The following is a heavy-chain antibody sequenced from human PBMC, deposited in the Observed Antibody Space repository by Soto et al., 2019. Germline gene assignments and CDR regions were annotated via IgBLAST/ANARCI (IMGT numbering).Heavy chain of an antibody. CDR3: ANALPPGCFYKPLDN. Sequence: EVQLVESGGGLVQPGRSLRLSCVAAGFTFDEYAMHWVRQVPGKGLEWVSGISWNSDTIGYADSVKGRFTISRDNAQNSLYLQMNSLRAEDTAFYYCANALPPGCFYKPLDNWGQGTLVTVSS. V-gene: IGHV3-9*01. CDR2: ISWNSDTI. CDR1: GFTFDEYA. D-gene: IGHD3-10*01. J-gene: IGHJ4*02.